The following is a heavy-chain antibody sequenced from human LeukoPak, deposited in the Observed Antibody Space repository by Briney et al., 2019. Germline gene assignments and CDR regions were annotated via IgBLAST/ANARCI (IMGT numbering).Heavy chain of an antibody. Sequence: GASVKVSCKASGYTFTSYYMHWVRQAPGQGLEWMGIINPSGGSTSYAQKFQGRVTMTRDTSTSTVYMELSSLRSEDTAVYYCAADPNYDSSGYYYYYYYGMDVWGQGTTVTVSS. CDR2: INPSGGST. V-gene: IGHV1-46*01. J-gene: IGHJ6*02. CDR1: GYTFTSYY. D-gene: IGHD3-22*01. CDR3: AADPNYDSSGYYYYYYYGMDV.